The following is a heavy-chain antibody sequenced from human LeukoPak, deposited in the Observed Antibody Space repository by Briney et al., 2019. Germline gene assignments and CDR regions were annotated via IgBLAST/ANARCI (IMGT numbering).Heavy chain of an antibody. CDR2: IKSKTDGGTT. V-gene: IGHV3-15*01. J-gene: IGHJ4*02. CDR3: TTYSSIQLFDY. D-gene: IGHD6-13*01. CDR1: GFTFSNAW. Sequence: GGSLRLSCAASGFTFSNAWMSWVRQAPGKGLEWVGRIKSKTDGGTTDYAAPVKGRFTISRDDSKNTLYLQMNSLKTEDPAVYYCTTYSSIQLFDYWGQGTLVTVSS.